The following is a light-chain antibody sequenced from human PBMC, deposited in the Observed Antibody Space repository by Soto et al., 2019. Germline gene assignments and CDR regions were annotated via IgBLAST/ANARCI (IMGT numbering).Light chain of an antibody. CDR2: EVS. J-gene: IGLJ2*01. CDR3: SSYTTSSTVV. CDR1: SSDVGAYGY. V-gene: IGLV2-14*01. Sequence: QSALTRPASVSGSPGQSITISCTGTSSDVGAYGYVSWYQQHPGKAPKLMIYEVSYRPSGVSNRFSGSKSGNAASLTISGLQAEDEADYYCSSYTTSSTVVFGGGTQLTVL.